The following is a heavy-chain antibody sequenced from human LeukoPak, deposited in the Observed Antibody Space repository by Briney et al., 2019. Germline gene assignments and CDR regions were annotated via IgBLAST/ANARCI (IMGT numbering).Heavy chain of an antibody. CDR1: GFTFSSYG. CDR3: AKGGHDPDAFDI. CDR2: ISYDGSNK. J-gene: IGHJ3*02. V-gene: IGHV3-30*18. D-gene: IGHD3-16*01. Sequence: GGSLRLSCAASGFTFSSYGMHWVRQAPGKGLEWEAVISYDGSNKYYADSVKGRFTISRDNSKNTLYLQMNSLRAEDTAVYYCAKGGHDPDAFDIWGQGTMVTISS.